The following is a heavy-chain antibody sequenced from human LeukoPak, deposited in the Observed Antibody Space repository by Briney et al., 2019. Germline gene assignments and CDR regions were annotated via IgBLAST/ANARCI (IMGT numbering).Heavy chain of an antibody. D-gene: IGHD6-25*01. CDR3: ARDPAAPSLPDNWFDP. V-gene: IGHV3-74*01. J-gene: IGHJ5*02. Sequence: GGSLRLSCAASGFTFSRSWMHWVRQSPGKGLMWVSRINGDGSDTSYADSVKGRFTISRDNDKNILYLQMNSLQTEDAAVYYCARDPAAPSLPDNWFDPCGQGTLVTVSS. CDR1: GFTFSRSW. CDR2: INGDGSDT.